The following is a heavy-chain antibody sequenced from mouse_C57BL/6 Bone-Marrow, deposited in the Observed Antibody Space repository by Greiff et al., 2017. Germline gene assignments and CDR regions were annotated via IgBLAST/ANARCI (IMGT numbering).Heavy chain of an antibody. J-gene: IGHJ3*01. V-gene: IGHV1-50*01. CDR3: ARGPYLAY. CDR2: IDPSDSYT. Sequence: QVQLQQSGAELVKPGASVKLSCKASGYTFTSYWMQWVKQRPGQGLEWIGEIDPSDSYTNYNQKFKGKATLTVDTSSSTAYMQLSSLTSEDSAVYYCARGPYLAYWGQGTLVTVSA. CDR1: GYTFTSYW. D-gene: IGHD1-1*01.